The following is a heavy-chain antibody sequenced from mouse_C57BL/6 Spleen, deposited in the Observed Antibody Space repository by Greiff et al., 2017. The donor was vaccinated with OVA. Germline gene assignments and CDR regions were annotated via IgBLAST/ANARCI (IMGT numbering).Heavy chain of an antibody. CDR3: ARETAQAPAWFAY. CDR2: INPSSGYT. Sequence: VQLQQSGADLARPGASVKMSCKASGYTFTSYTMHWVKQRPGQGLEWIGYINPSSGYTKYNQKFKDKATLTADKSSSTAYMQLSSLTSEDSAVYYCARETAQAPAWFAYWGQGTLVTVSA. CDR1: GYTFTSYT. D-gene: IGHD3-2*02. V-gene: IGHV1-4*01. J-gene: IGHJ3*01.